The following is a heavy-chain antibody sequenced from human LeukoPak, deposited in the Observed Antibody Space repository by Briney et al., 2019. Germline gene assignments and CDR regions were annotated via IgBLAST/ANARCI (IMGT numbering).Heavy chain of an antibody. CDR3: AGAGGRIAAAGYDAFDI. Sequence: GGSLRLSCAASGFTFSSYSMNWVRQAPGKGLEWLSYISSSSSTIYYADSVKGRFTISRDNAKNSLYLQMNSLRDEDTAVYYCAGAGGRIAAAGYDAFDIWGQGTMVTVSS. J-gene: IGHJ3*02. D-gene: IGHD6-13*01. V-gene: IGHV3-48*02. CDR2: ISSSSSTI. CDR1: GFTFSSYS.